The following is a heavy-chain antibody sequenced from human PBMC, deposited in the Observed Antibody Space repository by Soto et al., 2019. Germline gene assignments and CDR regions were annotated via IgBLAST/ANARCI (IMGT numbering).Heavy chain of an antibody. J-gene: IGHJ4*02. D-gene: IGHD4-4*01. CDR3: ARYDYNGYYFDY. CDR1: GYTFSTYY. Sequence: GASVELSCKESGYTFSTYYMHWVRQAPGQGYEWMGIINPSGGSTTYAQKFQGRVTMTRDTSTTTVYMELSSLKSEDTAVYYCARYDYNGYYFDYWGQGTLVTVSS. CDR2: INPSGGST. V-gene: IGHV1-46*01.